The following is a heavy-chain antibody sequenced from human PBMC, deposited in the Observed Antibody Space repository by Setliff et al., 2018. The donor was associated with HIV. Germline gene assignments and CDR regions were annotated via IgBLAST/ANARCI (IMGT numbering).Heavy chain of an antibody. CDR1: GGSFSGGSYY. V-gene: IGHV4-61*09. J-gene: IGHJ5*02. CDR3: ARSPRLRGGHNWFDP. D-gene: IGHD4-17*01. CDR2: IYTSGNT. Sequence: SETLSLTCTVFGGSFSGGSYYWNWIRQPAGKGLEWIGHIYTSGNTNYNPSLKSRITISVDTSRNQFSLKLSSVTAADTAVYYCARSPRLRGGHNWFDPWGQGTLVTVSS.